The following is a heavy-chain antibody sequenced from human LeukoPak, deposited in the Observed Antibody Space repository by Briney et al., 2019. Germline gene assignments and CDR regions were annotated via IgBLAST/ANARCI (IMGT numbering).Heavy chain of an antibody. CDR3: AKDSLPSYGGYFDF. Sequence: GGSLRLSCAASGFTFSDFALSWVRQAPGKGLEWVSGISGSSGITYYADSVKGRFTISRDNSKNTLYLQMNSLRAEDTAIYYCAKDSLPSYGGYFDFWGQGTLVTVSS. CDR1: GFTFSDFA. V-gene: IGHV3-23*01. J-gene: IGHJ4*02. D-gene: IGHD3-10*01. CDR2: ISGSSGIT.